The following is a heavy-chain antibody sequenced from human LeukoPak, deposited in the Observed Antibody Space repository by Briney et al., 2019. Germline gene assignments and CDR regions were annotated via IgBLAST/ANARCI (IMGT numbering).Heavy chain of an antibody. V-gene: IGHV5-51*01. Sequence: GASLKISCQGSGYPFTAYWIGWVRQMPGKGLEWVGIIHPGDSDTRYSPSFQGQVTISADKSITTAYLQWSSLKASDTAMYYCGRHQHSGSYGAFDIRGQGTMVTVSS. J-gene: IGHJ3*02. CDR3: GRHQHSGSYGAFDI. CDR2: IHPGDSDT. D-gene: IGHD1-26*01. CDR1: GYPFTAYW.